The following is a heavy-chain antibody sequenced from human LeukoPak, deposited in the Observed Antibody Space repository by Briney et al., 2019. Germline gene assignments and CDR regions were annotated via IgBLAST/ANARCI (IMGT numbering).Heavy chain of an antibody. CDR1: GFTFSSYA. J-gene: IGHJ4*02. CDR3: AGDGPGYSFDY. CDR2: ISTSGSTL. V-gene: IGHV3-48*03. Sequence: PGRSLRLSCAASGFTFSSYAMHWVRQAPGKGLEWVSWISTSGSTLNYADSVKGRFTVSRDNARNSLYLQMNSLRAEDTAVYYCAGDGPGYSFDYWGQGTLVTVSS. D-gene: IGHD5-18*01.